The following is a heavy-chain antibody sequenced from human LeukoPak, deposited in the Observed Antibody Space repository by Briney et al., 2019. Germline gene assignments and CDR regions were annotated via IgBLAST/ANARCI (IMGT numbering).Heavy chain of an antibody. D-gene: IGHD2-15*01. CDR2: INHSGST. J-gene: IGHJ4*02. CDR3: ARGVCSGGSCYSEWNY. Sequence: TPSETLPLTCAVYGVSFSGYYWSWVRQPPGKGLEWVGEINHSGSTNYNPSLKSRVTISVDTSKNQFSLKLTSVTAADTAVYYCARGVCSGGSCYSEWNYWGQGTLVTVSS. V-gene: IGHV4-34*01. CDR1: GVSFSGYY.